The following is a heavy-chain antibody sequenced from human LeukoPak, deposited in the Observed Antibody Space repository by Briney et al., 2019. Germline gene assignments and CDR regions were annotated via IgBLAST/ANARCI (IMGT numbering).Heavy chain of an antibody. V-gene: IGHV3-7*05. D-gene: IGHD3-10*01. Sequence: GGSLRLSCAASKFTFSVYWMSWVRQAPGKGLEWVANINQDGSEKYYVDSVKGRFSISRDNAKNSQFLQMNSLRDEDTAVYFCARSHRSFASGSGDYWGQGTLVTVAS. CDR1: KFTFSVYW. CDR3: ARSHRSFASGSGDY. J-gene: IGHJ4*02. CDR2: INQDGSEK.